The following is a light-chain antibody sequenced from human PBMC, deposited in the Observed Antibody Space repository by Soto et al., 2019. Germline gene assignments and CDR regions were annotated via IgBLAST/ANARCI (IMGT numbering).Light chain of an antibody. CDR1: SSDVGGFNY. Sequence: QSVLTQPASVSGSPGQSITISCTGTSSDVGGFNYVSWYQQHPGKAPKLLIYEVNIRPSGFSNRFSGSKSGNTASLTISGLQAEDDADYYCSSYTSTSTFVFGTGTKVIVL. V-gene: IGLV2-14*01. CDR3: SSYTSTSTFV. J-gene: IGLJ1*01. CDR2: EVN.